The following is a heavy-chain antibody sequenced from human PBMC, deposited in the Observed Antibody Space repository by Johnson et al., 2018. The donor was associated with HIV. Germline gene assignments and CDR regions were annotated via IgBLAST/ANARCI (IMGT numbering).Heavy chain of an antibody. J-gene: IGHJ3*02. CDR2: IRYDGSTK. CDR1: GFTFSSYG. V-gene: IGHV3-30*02. D-gene: IGHD4-23*01. Sequence: QVQLVESGGGVVQPGGSLRLSCAASGFTFSSYGMHWVRQAPGKGLEWVAFIRYDGSTKYYADSVKGRFTISRDNSKNTLYLQMHSLRADDTAVYYCASGEDYGGNYGAFDIWGQGTMVTVSS. CDR3: ASGEDYGGNYGAFDI.